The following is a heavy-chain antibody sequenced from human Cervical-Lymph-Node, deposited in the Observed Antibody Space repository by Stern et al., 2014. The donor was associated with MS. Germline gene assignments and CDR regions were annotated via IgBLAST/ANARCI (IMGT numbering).Heavy chain of an antibody. CDR3: AKDPPVGWEEEYYYYYGMDV. CDR2: IIPIFGNG. CDR1: GGTFSSYA. J-gene: IGHJ6*02. D-gene: IGHD1-26*01. Sequence: VQLVQSGAEVKKPGSSVKVSCKASGGTFSSYAISWVRQAPGQGLEWMGGIIPIFGNGNYAQKVQGRVTINADESATTAYMELSSLRSEDTAVYYGAKDPPVGWEEEYYYYYGMDVWGQGTTVTVSS. V-gene: IGHV1-69*01.